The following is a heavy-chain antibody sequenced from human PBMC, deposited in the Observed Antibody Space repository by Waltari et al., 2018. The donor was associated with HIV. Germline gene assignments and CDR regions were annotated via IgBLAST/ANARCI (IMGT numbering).Heavy chain of an antibody. V-gene: IGHV3-66*01. J-gene: IGHJ6*02. CDR3: ASIAYCGGDCYPRGMDV. Sequence: EVQLVESGGGLVQPGGSLSRSCAASGFTAGGHYMSWVRQAPGKGLEWVSVIYSGGSTYYADSVKGRFTISRDNSKNTLYLQMNSLRAEDTAVYYCASIAYCGGDCYPRGMDVWGQGTTVTVSS. CDR2: IYSGGST. D-gene: IGHD2-21*02. CDR1: GFTAGGHY.